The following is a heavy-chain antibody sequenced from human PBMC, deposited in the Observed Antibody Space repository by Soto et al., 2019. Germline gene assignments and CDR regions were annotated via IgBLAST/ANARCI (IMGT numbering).Heavy chain of an antibody. J-gene: IGHJ1*01. CDR1: GGSFSGYY. CDR3: ARGGPYIVVVVAATDEYFQH. Sequence: QVQLQQWGAGLLKPSETLSLTCAVYGGSFSGYYWSWIRQPPGKGLEWIGEINHSGSTNYNPSLKSRVTISVDTSKNQFSLKMSSLTAADTAVYYCARGGPYIVVVVAATDEYFQHWGQGTLVTVSS. CDR2: INHSGST. V-gene: IGHV4-34*01. D-gene: IGHD2-15*01.